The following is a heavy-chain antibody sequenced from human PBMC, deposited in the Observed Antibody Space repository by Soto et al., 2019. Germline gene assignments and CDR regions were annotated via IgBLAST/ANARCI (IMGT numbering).Heavy chain of an antibody. CDR3: AKATATAGGAFEI. Sequence: GGSLRLSCAVSGFICSSYDMSWVRQAPGKGLEWVSTILVGGSTHYEDSVKGRFTISRDTSKNTVYLQMNSLTAGDTAVYYCAKATATAGGAFEICGQGTMVTVSS. CDR1: GFICSSYD. CDR2: ILVGGST. J-gene: IGHJ3*02. D-gene: IGHD2-21*02. V-gene: IGHV3-23*01.